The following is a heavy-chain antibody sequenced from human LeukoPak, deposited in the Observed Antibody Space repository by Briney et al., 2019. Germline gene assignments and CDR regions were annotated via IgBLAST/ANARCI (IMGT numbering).Heavy chain of an antibody. CDR3: ARDRIGGDSSDY. V-gene: IGHV3-30*03. D-gene: IGHD3-22*01. CDR1: GFNFNNYG. J-gene: IGHJ4*02. Sequence: PGGSLRLSCAASGFNFNNYGLHWVRQAPGKGLEWVAVVSYDGSKKYYADSVKGRFTISRDNSKNTLYLQMNSLRAEDTAVYYCARDRIGGDSSDYWGQGTLVIVSS. CDR2: VSYDGSKK.